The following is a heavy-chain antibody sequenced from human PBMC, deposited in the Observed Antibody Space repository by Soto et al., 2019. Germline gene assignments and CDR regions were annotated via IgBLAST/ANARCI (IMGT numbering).Heavy chain of an antibody. V-gene: IGHV3-23*01. D-gene: IGHD2-15*01. CDR2: ISRSADRT. J-gene: IGHJ6*03. CDR3: AKVFCSGGGCHTYYYYYMDV. Sequence: EVQLLESGGGFIQPGGSLRLSCAASGFTFINYDMTWVRLAPGKGLEWVSTISRSADRTYYADSVKGRFTISRDNLKNTLYLQMSSLRAEDTAEYYCAKVFCSGGGCHTYYYYYMDVWGKGTTVTVSS. CDR1: GFTFINYD.